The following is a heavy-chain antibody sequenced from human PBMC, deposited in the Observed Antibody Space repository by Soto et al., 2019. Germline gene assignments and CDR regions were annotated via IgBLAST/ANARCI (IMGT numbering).Heavy chain of an antibody. CDR2: INPDTGSA. CDR3: APDTNCALTFHYHGMDV. Sequence: QVQLVQSGAEVKKPGASVKVSCKASGYTFTRYYIHWLRQAPGQGLGWMGIINPDTGSASYAQNFQGRVAVTRDTSTNTAYMELSSLGSADTAVSYCAPDTNCALTFHYHGMDVWGQGTTVTVSS. CDR1: GYTFTRYY. D-gene: IGHD3-16*01. V-gene: IGHV1-46*01. J-gene: IGHJ6*02.